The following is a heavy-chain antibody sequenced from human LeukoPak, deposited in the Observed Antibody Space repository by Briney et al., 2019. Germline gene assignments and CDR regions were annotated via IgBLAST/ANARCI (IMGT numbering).Heavy chain of an antibody. V-gene: IGHV3-7*01. D-gene: IGHD3-10*01. CDR2: IKQDGSEK. Sequence: GGSLRLSCVASGFTLSSYWITWVRQAPGKGLEWVANIKQDGSEKKYVDSVKGRFTISRDNAKNSLYLQMNSLRAEDTAVYYCAKDNGGSGSYCGNWGQGTLVTVSS. CDR3: AKDNGGSGSYCGN. CDR1: GFTLSSYW. J-gene: IGHJ4*02.